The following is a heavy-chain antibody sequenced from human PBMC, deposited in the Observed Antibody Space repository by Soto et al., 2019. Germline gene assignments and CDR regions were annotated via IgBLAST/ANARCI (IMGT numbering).Heavy chain of an antibody. J-gene: IGHJ4*02. Sequence: QVQLVQSGAEVKKPGSSVKVSCKASGGTFSSYAISWVRQAPGQGLEWMGGIIPIFGTANYAQKFQGRVTIXAXVSTSTAYMELSSLRSEDTAVYYCARDGRGAKRFDYWGQGTPVTVSS. CDR3: ARDGRGAKRFDY. CDR1: GGTFSSYA. CDR2: IIPIFGTA. V-gene: IGHV1-69*12. D-gene: IGHD1-1*01.